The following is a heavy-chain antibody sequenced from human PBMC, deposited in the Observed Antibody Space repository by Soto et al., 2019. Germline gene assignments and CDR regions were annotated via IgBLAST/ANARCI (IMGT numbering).Heavy chain of an antibody. CDR3: ATGVRYGDYYYYGMDV. CDR2: FDPEDGET. D-gene: IGHD4-17*01. CDR1: GYTLTELS. Sequence: ASVKVSCKVSGYTLTELSMHWVRQAPRKGLEWMGGFDPEDGETIYAQKFQGRVTMTEDTSTDTAYMELSSLRSEDTAVYYCATGVRYGDYYYYGMDVWGQGTTVTVSS. J-gene: IGHJ6*02. V-gene: IGHV1-24*01.